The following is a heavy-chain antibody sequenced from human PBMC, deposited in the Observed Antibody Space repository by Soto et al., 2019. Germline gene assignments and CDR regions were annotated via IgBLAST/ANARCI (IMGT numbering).Heavy chain of an antibody. CDR1: GYSFTSYW. CDR3: ARRGIAAAGTTSYYYYGMDV. Sequence: PGESLKISCKGSGYSFTSYWIGWVRQMPGKGLEWRGIIYPGDSDTRYSPSFQGQVTISADKSISTDYLQWSSLKASDTAMYYCARRGIAAAGTTSYYYYGMDVWGQGTTVTVSS. J-gene: IGHJ6*02. CDR2: IYPGDSDT. D-gene: IGHD6-13*01. V-gene: IGHV5-51*01.